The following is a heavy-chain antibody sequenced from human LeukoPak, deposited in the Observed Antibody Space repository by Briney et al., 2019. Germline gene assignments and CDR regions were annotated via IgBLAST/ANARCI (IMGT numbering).Heavy chain of an antibody. V-gene: IGHV3-48*03. D-gene: IGHD6-6*01. CDR2: ISSSGSTI. Sequence: GGSLRLSCAASGFTFSTYAMDWVRQAPGKGLEWVSYISSSGSTIYYADSVKGRFTISRDNAKNSLYLQMNSLRAEDPAVYYCARDAEGDSSSFVPYYFDYWGQGTLVTVSS. J-gene: IGHJ4*02. CDR3: ARDAEGDSSSFVPYYFDY. CDR1: GFTFSTYA.